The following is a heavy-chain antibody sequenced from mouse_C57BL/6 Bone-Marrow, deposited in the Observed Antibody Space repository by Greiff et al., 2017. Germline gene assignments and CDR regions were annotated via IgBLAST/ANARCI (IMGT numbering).Heavy chain of an antibody. Sequence: QVQLQQSGPELVKPGASVKISCKASGYAFSSSWMNWVKQRPGKGLEWIGRIYPGDGDTIYNGKFKGKATLTADKSSSTAYMQLSSLTSEDSAVYFCARFIYYGYYFDYWGQGTTLTVSS. V-gene: IGHV1-82*01. CDR3: ARFIYYGYYFDY. CDR2: IYPGDGDT. CDR1: GYAFSSSW. D-gene: IGHD2-2*01. J-gene: IGHJ2*01.